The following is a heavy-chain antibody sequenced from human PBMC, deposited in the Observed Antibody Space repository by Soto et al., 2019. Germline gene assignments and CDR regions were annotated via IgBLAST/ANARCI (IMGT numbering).Heavy chain of an antibody. CDR2: ISGSTGST. CDR3: AKDTSSSPYYMDV. CDR1: GFTFSNFA. V-gene: IGHV3-23*01. Sequence: VQVLESGGGSVQPGGSLRLSCAASGFTFSNFAMSWVRHVPGKGLEWVSEISGSTGSTYYADSVKGRFIISRDNSKNTLHLQMNSLRAEDTAVYYCAKDTSSSPYYMDVWGKGTTVTVSS. D-gene: IGHD2-2*01. J-gene: IGHJ6*03.